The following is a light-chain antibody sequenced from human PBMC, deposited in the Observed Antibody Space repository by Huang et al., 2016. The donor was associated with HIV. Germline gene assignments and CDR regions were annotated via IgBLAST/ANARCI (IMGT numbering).Light chain of an antibody. J-gene: IGKJ1*01. V-gene: IGKV3-15*01. CDR1: QSVRNT. CDR3: QQYNNGPPWT. Sequence: EIVMTQSPATLSVSPGERATLSCRASQSVRNTLAWYQKKPGQAPMLLSYDASIRATGIPARFSGSGSGTEFTLTISSLQSEDFAVYYCQQYNNGPPWTFGQGTKVEIK. CDR2: DAS.